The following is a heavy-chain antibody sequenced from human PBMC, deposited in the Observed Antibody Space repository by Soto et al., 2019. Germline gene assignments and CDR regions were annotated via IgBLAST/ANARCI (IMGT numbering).Heavy chain of an antibody. CDR3: ARTSNILYYFDY. J-gene: IGHJ4*02. CDR2: INSDGSST. D-gene: IGHD2-15*01. Sequence: PGGSLRLSCAASGFTFSSYWMHWVRQAPGKGLVWVSRINSDGSSTSYADSVKGRFTISRDNAKNTLYLQMNSLRAEDTAVYYCARTSNILYYFDYWGQGTLVTVSS. V-gene: IGHV3-74*01. CDR1: GFTFSSYW.